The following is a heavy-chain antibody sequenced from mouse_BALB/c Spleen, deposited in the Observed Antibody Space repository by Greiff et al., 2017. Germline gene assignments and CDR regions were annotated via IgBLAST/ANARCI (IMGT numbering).Heavy chain of an antibody. J-gene: IGHJ2*01. CDR1: GYTFTSYV. V-gene: IGHV1-14*01. CDR3: AREDGNYGVLDD. CDR2: INPYNDGA. Sequence: VQLQQSGPELVKPGASVKMSCKASGYTFTSYVMNWVKQKPGQGVEWIGYINPYNDGANYNEKFKGKATLTSDKSSSTAYMEFSSLTSEDSAVYYCAREDGNYGVLDDWGQGTTLTVSS. D-gene: IGHD2-1*01.